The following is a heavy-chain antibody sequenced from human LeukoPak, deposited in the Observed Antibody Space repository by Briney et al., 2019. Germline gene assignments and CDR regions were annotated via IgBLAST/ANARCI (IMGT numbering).Heavy chain of an antibody. D-gene: IGHD5-18*01. CDR1: GYTFTSYY. CDR3: ARDGWYSYGYGLIDY. V-gene: IGHV1-46*01. CDR2: INPSGGST. J-gene: IGHJ4*02. Sequence: ASVKVSCKASGYTFTSYYMHWVRQAPGQGLEWMGIINPSGGSTSYAQKFQGRVTMTTDTSTSTAYMELRSLRSDDTAVYYCARDGWYSYGYGLIDYWGQGTLVTVSS.